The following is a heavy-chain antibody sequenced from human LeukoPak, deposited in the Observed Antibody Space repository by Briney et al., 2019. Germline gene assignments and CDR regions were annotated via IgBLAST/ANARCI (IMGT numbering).Heavy chain of an antibody. CDR1: GGSISSGGYS. D-gene: IGHD1-7*01. CDR2: IYHSGST. V-gene: IGHV4-30-2*01. CDR3: ARQNESGGTLFYFDY. Sequence: PSETLSLTCAVSGGSISSGGYSWSWIRQPPGKGLEWIGYIYHSGSTYYNPSLKSRVTISVDTSKNQFSLKLSSVTAADTAVYYCARQNESGGTLFYFDYWGQGTLVTVSS. J-gene: IGHJ4*02.